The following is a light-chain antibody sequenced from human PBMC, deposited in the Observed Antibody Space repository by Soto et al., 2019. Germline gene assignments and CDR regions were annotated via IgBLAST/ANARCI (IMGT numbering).Light chain of an antibody. CDR1: SSNIGSYS. J-gene: IGLJ1*01. CDR3: SSYAGSSNV. Sequence: QSVLTQPPSASGTPGQSVTISCSGTSSNIGSYSVHWYQHLPGTAPKLLIYLNNQRPSGVPDRFSGSKSGASASLAISGLQFEDEADYYCSSYAGSSNVFGTGTKLTVL. CDR2: LNN. V-gene: IGLV1-44*01.